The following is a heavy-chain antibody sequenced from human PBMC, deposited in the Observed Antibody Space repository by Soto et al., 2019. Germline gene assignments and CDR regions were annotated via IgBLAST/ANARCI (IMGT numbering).Heavy chain of an antibody. D-gene: IGHD2-15*01. CDR2: ISSSSSTI. J-gene: IGHJ4*02. CDR1: GLTFSRYS. CDR3: ARGLGTVVSDHFDY. V-gene: IGHV3-48*02. Sequence: GSLRLSCAASGLTFSRYSMNPVRQAPGKGLEWVSYISSSSSTIYYADSVKGRFTISRDNAKNSLYLQMNSLRDEDTAVYYCARGLGTVVSDHFDYWGQGTLVTVSS.